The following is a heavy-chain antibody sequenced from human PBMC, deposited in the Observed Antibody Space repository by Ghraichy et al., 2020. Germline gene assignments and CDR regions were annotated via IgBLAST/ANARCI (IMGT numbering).Heavy chain of an antibody. D-gene: IGHD3-22*01. Sequence: VKVSCKASGGTFSSYAISWVRQAPGQGLEWMGGIIPIFGTANYAQKFQGRVTITADESTSTAYMELSSLRSEDTAVYYCARGRDSSGRNDAFDIWGQGKMVTVSS. CDR1: GGTFSSYA. CDR2: IIPIFGTA. J-gene: IGHJ3*02. V-gene: IGHV1-69*13. CDR3: ARGRDSSGRNDAFDI.